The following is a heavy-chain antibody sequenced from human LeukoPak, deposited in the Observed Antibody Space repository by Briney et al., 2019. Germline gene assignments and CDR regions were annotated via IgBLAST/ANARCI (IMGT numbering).Heavy chain of an antibody. V-gene: IGHV4-59*12. Sequence: SETLSLTCTVSGGSISSYYWSWIRQPPGKGLEWIGYIYHSGSTYYNPSLKSRVTISVDRSKNQFSLKLSSVTAADTAVYYCARGYCSGGSCEHAGTYYYYGMDVWGQGPTVTVSS. CDR2: IYHSGST. D-gene: IGHD2-15*01. J-gene: IGHJ6*02. CDR3: ARGYCSGGSCEHAGTYYYYGMDV. CDR1: GGSISSYY.